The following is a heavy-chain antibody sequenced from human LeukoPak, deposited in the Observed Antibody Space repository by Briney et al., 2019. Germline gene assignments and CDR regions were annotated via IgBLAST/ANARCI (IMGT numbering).Heavy chain of an antibody. CDR2: ISGSGGST. D-gene: IGHD3-3*01. J-gene: IGHJ3*02. CDR1: GFTFSSYA. Sequence: GGSLRLSCAASGFTFSSYAMSWVRQAPGKGLEWVSAISGSGGSTYYADSVKGRFTISRDNSENTLYLQMSSLRAEDTAVYYCAKGALYYDFWSGLDAFDIWGQGTMVTVSS. CDR3: AKGALYYDFWSGLDAFDI. V-gene: IGHV3-23*01.